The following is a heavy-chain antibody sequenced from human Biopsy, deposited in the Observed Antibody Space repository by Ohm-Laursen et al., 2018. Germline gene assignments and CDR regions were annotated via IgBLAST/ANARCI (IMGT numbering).Heavy chain of an antibody. CDR3: AHAIYFDSSAYYFDS. J-gene: IGHJ4*02. D-gene: IGHD3-22*01. Sequence: STQTLTLTCAFSGFSLSTTGVGVTWILQPPGKALEWLANIYWNGDKRSSPSLRSRLTITNDTSKNQVVLTLINMDPMDTATYYCAHAIYFDSSAYYFDSWGQGTLVTVSS. CDR2: IYWNGDK. CDR1: GFSLSTTGVG. V-gene: IGHV2-5*01.